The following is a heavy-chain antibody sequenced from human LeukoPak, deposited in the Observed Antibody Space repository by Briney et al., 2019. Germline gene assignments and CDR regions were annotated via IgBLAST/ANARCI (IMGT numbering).Heavy chain of an antibody. CDR1: GFSFSKYG. CDR3: ARDFDMGITPGDDFDF. J-gene: IGHJ4*02. Sequence: GGSLRFSCAASGFSFSKYGMHWVRQTPGEGLVWVARIKEDGTYTSYADSVKGRFTISRDNARNTVFLQMNSLRAEDTAVYYCARDFDMGITPGDDFDFWGQGTLVTVSS. D-gene: IGHD3-9*01. CDR2: IKEDGTYT. V-gene: IGHV3-74*01.